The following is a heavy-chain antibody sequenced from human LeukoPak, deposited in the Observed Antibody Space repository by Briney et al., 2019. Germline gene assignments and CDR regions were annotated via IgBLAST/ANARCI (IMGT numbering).Heavy chain of an antibody. V-gene: IGHV4-34*01. J-gene: IGHJ4*02. CDR2: INHSGST. CDR1: GGSFSGYY. CDR3: ARDLRLWDY. Sequence: SETLSLTCAVYGGSFSGYYWSWIRQPPGKGLEWIGEINHSGSTNYNPSLKSRVTISVDTSKNQFSLKLSSVTAADTAVYYCARDLRLWDYWGQGTLVTVSS.